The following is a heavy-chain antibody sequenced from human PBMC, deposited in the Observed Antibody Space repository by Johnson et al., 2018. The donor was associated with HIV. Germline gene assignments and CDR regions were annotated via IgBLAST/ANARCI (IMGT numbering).Heavy chain of an antibody. CDR1: GFTFSDYY. CDR2: ISGSGGST. V-gene: IGHV3-23*04. CDR3: ARDPGGWNYDLAFDI. Sequence: EVQVVESGGGLVKPGGSLRLSCAASGFTFSDYYMSWIRQAPGKGLEWVSAISGSGGSTYYADSVKGRFTISRYNSKNTLYLQMNSLRAEDTTVYYCARDPGGWNYDLAFDIWGQGTMVTVSS. D-gene: IGHD1-7*01. J-gene: IGHJ3*02.